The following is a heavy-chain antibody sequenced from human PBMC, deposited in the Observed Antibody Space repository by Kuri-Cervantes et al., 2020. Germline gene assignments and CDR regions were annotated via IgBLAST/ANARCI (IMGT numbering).Heavy chain of an antibody. V-gene: IGHV3-30-3*01. Sequence: GGSLRLSCTASGFTFSAYAMHWVRQAPGKGLEWVAVISFDGNDKDYGDSVKGRFTISRDNAKNSLSLEMNSLRVEDTAVYYCVRMVHSYGFWDYWGQGTLVTVSS. J-gene: IGHJ4*02. D-gene: IGHD5-18*01. CDR3: VRMVHSYGFWDY. CDR2: ISFDGNDK. CDR1: GFTFSAYA.